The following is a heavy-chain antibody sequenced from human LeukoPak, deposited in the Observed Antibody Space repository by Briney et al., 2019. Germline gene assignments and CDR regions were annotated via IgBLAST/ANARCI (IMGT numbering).Heavy chain of an antibody. Sequence: KPAETLSLTCSVSGGSISSSSYYWGWIRQPPGKGLEWIGSIYYSGSTYYNPSLKSRVTISVDTSKNQFSLKLSSVTAADTAVYYCARRAKSGWYGPYYYMDVWGKGTTVTVSS. D-gene: IGHD6-19*01. J-gene: IGHJ6*03. CDR2: IYYSGST. CDR1: GGSISSSSYY. CDR3: ARRAKSGWYGPYYYMDV. V-gene: IGHV4-39*01.